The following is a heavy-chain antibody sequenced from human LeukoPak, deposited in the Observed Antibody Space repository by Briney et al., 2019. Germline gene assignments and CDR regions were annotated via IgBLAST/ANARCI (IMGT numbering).Heavy chain of an antibody. Sequence: ASVKVSCKSSGYTFTTYGITWVRQAPGQGLEWMGWISTYNGNTNYAQKLQGRVTMTTDTSTSTAYMELRSLRSDDTAMYYCARDRMDTGTYFNYWGQGTLVTVSS. CDR1: GYTFTTYG. J-gene: IGHJ4*02. D-gene: IGHD5-18*01. CDR3: ARDRMDTGTYFNY. V-gene: IGHV1-18*01. CDR2: ISTYNGNT.